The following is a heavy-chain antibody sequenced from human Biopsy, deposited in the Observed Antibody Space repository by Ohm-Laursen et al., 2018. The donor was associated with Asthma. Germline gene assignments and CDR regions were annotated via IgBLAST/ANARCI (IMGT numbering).Heavy chain of an antibody. CDR2: IFHSGST. CDR1: GGSISNTNW. J-gene: IGHJ4*02. CDR3: ASGRYRCDGGGGGDY. D-gene: IGHD2-21*01. Sequence: SETLSLTCAVSGGSISNTNWWSWVRQSPGKGLEWLGEIFHSGSTNDNPSLKSRVTMSVDKSKNQFSLKLNSVTAADTAVYYCASGRYRCDGGGGGDYWGQGTLVTVSS. V-gene: IGHV4-4*02.